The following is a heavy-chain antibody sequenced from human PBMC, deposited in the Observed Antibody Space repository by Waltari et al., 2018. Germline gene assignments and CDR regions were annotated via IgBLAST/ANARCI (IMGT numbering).Heavy chain of an antibody. CDR3: ARCPSRFGELLYSYFDY. CDR2: ISAYNGNT. V-gene: IGHV1-18*04. CDR1: GYTFTSYG. D-gene: IGHD3-10*02. J-gene: IGHJ4*02. Sequence: QVQLVQSGAEVKKPGASVKVSCQASGYTFTSYGISWVRQAPGQGLEWMGWISAYNGNTNYAQKLQGRVTMTTDTSTSTAYMELRSLRSDDTAVYYCARCPSRFGELLYSYFDYWGQGTLVTVSS.